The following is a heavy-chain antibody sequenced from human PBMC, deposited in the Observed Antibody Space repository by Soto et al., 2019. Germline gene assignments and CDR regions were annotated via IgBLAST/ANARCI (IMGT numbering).Heavy chain of an antibody. CDR1: GYTFTSYY. D-gene: IGHD3-3*02. CDR2: INPTGDMT. Sequence: ASVKVSCKASGYTFTSYYMHWVRQAPGQGLEWMGIINPTGDMTNYAQKFQGRITMTRDTATSTVYMELSSLRSEDTAVYFCARRDRKSLANACDGWGQESLFT. J-gene: IGHJ4*02. CDR3: ARRDRKSLANACDG. V-gene: IGHV1-46*01.